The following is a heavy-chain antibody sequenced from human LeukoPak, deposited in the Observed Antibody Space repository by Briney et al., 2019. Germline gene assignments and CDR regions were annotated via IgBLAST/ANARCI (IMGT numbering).Heavy chain of an antibody. CDR2: ISSSGSTI. D-gene: IGHD3-16*02. CDR3: ARDRGYDYVWGSYRSGDY. CDR1: GFTFSDYY. Sequence: GGSLRLSCAASGFTFSDYYMSWIRQAPGKGLEWVSYISSSGSTIYYADSVKGRFTISRDNAKNSLYLQMNSLRAEDTAVYYCARDRGYDYVWGSYRSGDYWGQGTLVTVSS. J-gene: IGHJ4*02. V-gene: IGHV3-11*04.